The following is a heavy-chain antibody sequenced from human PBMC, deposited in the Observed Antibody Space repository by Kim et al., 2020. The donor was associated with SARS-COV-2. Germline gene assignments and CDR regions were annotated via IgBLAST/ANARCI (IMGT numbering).Heavy chain of an antibody. D-gene: IGHD6-19*01. V-gene: IGHV3-30*02. J-gene: IGHJ4*02. CDR3: AKIIAVAGTGDY. Sequence: KYYADSVKGRFTISRDNSKNTLYLQMNSLRAEDTAVYYCAKIIAVAGTGDYWGQGTLVTVSS. CDR2: K.